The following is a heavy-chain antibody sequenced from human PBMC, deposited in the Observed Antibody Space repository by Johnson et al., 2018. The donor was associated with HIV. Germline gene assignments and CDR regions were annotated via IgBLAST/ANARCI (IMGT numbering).Heavy chain of an antibody. J-gene: IGHJ3*02. D-gene: IGHD2-15*01. CDR1: GFTFDDYA. CDR2: INWNGGST. CDR3: ARGVVPDPFDI. V-gene: IGHV3-9*01. Sequence: VYLVESVGGLVQPGRSLRLSCAASGFTFDDYAMHWVRQAPGKGLEWVSGINWNGGSTGYADSVKGRFTISRDNAKNSLYLQMKSLRAEDTALYYCARGVVPDPFDIWGQGTMVTVSS.